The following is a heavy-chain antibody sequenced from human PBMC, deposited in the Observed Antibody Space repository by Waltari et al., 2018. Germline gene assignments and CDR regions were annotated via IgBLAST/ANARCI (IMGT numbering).Heavy chain of an antibody. D-gene: IGHD2-21*02. CDR2: ISGYKGYT. CDR3: ARSGDGNWFET. CDR1: GYTFTSYG. Sequence: QVQLVQSGAEVKKPGASVKVSCKASGYTFTSYGITWVRQAPGQGLEWMGWISGYKGYTDYEQKLQGRVTMTTDTSTSTAYMEVRSLRSDDTAVYYCARSGDGNWFETWGQGTLVTVSS. J-gene: IGHJ5*02. V-gene: IGHV1-18*01.